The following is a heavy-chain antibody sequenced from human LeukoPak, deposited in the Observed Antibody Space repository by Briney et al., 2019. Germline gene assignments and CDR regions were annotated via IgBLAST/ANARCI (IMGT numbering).Heavy chain of an antibody. CDR2: ISGSGGST. J-gene: IGHJ2*01. V-gene: IGHV3-23*01. CDR3: AKEGSSFGDMGWYFDL. Sequence: GGSLRLSCAASGFTFSSYAMSWVRQAPGKGLECVSAISGSGGSTYYADSVKGRFTISRDNSKNTLYLQMNSLRAEDTAVYYCAKEGSSFGDMGWYFDLWGRGTLVTVSS. CDR1: GFTFSSYA. D-gene: IGHD3-16*01.